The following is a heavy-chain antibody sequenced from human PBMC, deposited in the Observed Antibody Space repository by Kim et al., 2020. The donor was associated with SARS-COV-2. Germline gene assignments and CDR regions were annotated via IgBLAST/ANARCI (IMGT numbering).Heavy chain of an antibody. CDR2: IYYSGST. V-gene: IGHV4-39*01. J-gene: IGHJ5*02. CDR1: GGSISSSSYY. D-gene: IGHD3-10*01. CDR3: ARRRTIDYGSGSPPST. Sequence: SETLSLTCTVSGGSISSSSYYWGWIRQPPGKGLEWIGSIYYSGSTYYNPSLKSRVTISVDTSKNQFSLKLSSVTAADTAVYYCARRRTIDYGSGSPPSTWGQGTLVTVSS.